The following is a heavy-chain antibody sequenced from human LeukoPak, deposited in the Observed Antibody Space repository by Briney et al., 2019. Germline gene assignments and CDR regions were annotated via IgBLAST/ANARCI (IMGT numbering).Heavy chain of an antibody. J-gene: IGHJ4*02. CDR2: IKQDGGEN. D-gene: IGHD6-19*01. V-gene: IGHV3-7*05. CDR3: ARDNGGTGWVH. Sequence: GGSLRLSCAASGFTFNTFWMSWVRQAPGKGPEWVANIKQDGGENHYVDSVKGRFTIFRDNVESSLYLQMNSLRAEDTAVYYCARDNGGTGWVHWGQGTLVTVSS. CDR1: GFTFNTFW.